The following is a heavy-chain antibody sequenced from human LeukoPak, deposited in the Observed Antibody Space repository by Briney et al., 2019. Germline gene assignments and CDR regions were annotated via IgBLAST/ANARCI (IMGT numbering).Heavy chain of an antibody. Sequence: PSETLSLTCAVYGGSFSGYYWSWIRQPPGKGLEWIGEINHSGSTNYNPSLKSRVTISVDTSKNQFSLKLSSVTAADTAVYYCARGLRYCSSTSCSNWFDPWGQGTLVTVSS. J-gene: IGHJ5*02. D-gene: IGHD2-2*01. CDR1: GGSFSGYY. V-gene: IGHV4-34*01. CDR2: INHSGST. CDR3: ARGLRYCSSTSCSNWFDP.